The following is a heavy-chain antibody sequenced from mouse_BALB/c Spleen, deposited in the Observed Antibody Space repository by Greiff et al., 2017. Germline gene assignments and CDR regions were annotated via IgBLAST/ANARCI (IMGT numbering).Heavy chain of an antibody. CDR1: GFNIKDTY. V-gene: IGHV14-3*02. CDR3: ARGPFTTATRFAY. D-gene: IGHD1-2*01. CDR2: IDPANGNT. J-gene: IGHJ3*01. Sequence: EVQLQQSGAELVKPGASVKLSCTASGFNIKDTYMHWVKQRPEQGLEWIGRIDPANGNTKYDPKFQGKATITADTSSNTAYLQLSSLTSEDTAVYYCARGPFTTATRFAYWGQGTLVTVSA.